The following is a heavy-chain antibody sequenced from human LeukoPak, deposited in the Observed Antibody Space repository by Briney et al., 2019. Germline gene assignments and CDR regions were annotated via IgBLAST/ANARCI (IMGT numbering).Heavy chain of an antibody. Sequence: GSSVKVSCTASGGTFSSYAISWVRQAPGQGLEWMGGIIPIFGTANYAQKFQGRVTITADESTSTAYMELSSLRSEDTAVYYCARGGDILTGRFFFDYWGQGTLVTVSS. V-gene: IGHV1-69*01. CDR3: ARGGDILTGRFFFDY. J-gene: IGHJ4*02. D-gene: IGHD3-9*01. CDR2: IIPIFGTA. CDR1: GGTFSSYA.